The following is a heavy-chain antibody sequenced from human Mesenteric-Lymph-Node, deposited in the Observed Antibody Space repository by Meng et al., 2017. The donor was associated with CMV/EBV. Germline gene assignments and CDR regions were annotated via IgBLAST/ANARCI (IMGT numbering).Heavy chain of an antibody. CDR1: YY. J-gene: IGHJ6*02. D-gene: IGHD2-2*01. CDR3: ARDPRFCTTSSCSTFYYYGLDL. V-gene: IGHV1-46*01. CDR2: INPSSGST. Sequence: YYMTWRRQAPGRGVEWVGIINPSSGSTSCSQKFQGRVTMARDTSTSTVYMELSSLRYEDTAVYYCARDPRFCTTSSCSTFYYYGLDLWGQGTTVTVSS.